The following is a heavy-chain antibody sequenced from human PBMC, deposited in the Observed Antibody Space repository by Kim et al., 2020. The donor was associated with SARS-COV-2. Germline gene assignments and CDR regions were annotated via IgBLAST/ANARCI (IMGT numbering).Heavy chain of an antibody. J-gene: IGHJ4*02. Sequence: GGSLRLSCAASGFTFSNAWMSWVRQAPGKGLEWVGRIKSKTDGGTTDYAAPVKGRFTISRDDSKNTLYLQMNSLKTEDTAVYYCTTGGLCFGELPRMTYWGQGTLVTVSS. CDR1: GFTFSNAW. CDR2: IKSKTDGGTT. V-gene: IGHV3-15*01. D-gene: IGHD3-10*01. CDR3: TTGGLCFGELPRMTY.